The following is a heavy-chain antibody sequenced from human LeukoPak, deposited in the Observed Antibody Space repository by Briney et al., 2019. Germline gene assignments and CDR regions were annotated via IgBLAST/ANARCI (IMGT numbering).Heavy chain of an antibody. V-gene: IGHV3-53*01. CDR1: GFTFSTYG. D-gene: IGHD6-6*01. CDR2: IYSGGST. J-gene: IGHJ6*03. CDR3: ARECIAARPPYYYYYMDV. Sequence: PGESLRLSCLASGFTFSTYGMSWVRQAPGKGLEWVSVIYSGGSTYYADSVKGRFTISRDNSKNTLYLQMNSLRAEDTAVYYCARECIAARPPYYYYYMDVWGKGTTVTVSS.